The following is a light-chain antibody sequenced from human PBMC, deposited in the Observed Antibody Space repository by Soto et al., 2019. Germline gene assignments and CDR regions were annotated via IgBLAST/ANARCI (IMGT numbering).Light chain of an antibody. J-gene: IGKJ1*01. CDR2: DTS. CDR1: QSVSST. V-gene: IGKV3-15*01. Sequence: EIVMTQSPATLSVSPGERATLSCRASQSVSSTLAWYQQKPGQAPRLLIYDTSTRATGIPARFSGSGSGTEFTLTISSLQSEDFAVYYCQQYNSWPWTFGQGTKVDIK. CDR3: QQYNSWPWT.